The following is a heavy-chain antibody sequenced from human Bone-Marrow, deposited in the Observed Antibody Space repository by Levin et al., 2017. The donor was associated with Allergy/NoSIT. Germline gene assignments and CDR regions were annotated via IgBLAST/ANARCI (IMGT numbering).Heavy chain of an antibody. V-gene: IGHV3-30*01. Sequence: LSLTCAASGFSFSSSAMHWVRPAPGKGLQWVATTTFDGTIEYYPDSLRGRLTISRDNSKNTLFLTINSLKPEDTAMYYCARDEYSSAWLPFIWGQGTLVTVSS. CDR3: ARDEYSSAWLPFI. CDR1: GFSFSSSA. CDR2: TTFDGTIE. D-gene: IGHD6-13*01. J-gene: IGHJ1*01.